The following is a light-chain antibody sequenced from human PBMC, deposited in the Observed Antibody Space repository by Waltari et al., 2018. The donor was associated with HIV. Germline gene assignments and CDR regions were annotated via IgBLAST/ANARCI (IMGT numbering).Light chain of an antibody. J-gene: IGLJ3*02. CDR2: SNN. CDR1: RSNIGSNT. CDR3: AAWDDSLNGWV. V-gene: IGLV1-44*01. Sequence: QSVLTQPPSASGTPGQRVTISCSGSRSNIGSNTVSWYQQLPGTAPKLFIYSNNQRPSGVPDRFSGSTSGTAASLASSGLQSEDEADYYCAAWDDSLNGWVFGGGTKLTVV.